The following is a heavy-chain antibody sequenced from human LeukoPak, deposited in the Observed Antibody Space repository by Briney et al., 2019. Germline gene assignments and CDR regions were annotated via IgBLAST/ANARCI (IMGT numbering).Heavy chain of an antibody. CDR1: GFTFSSYA. CDR3: ARGASEYDSSGVDYYFDY. Sequence: PGGSLRLSCAASGFTFSSYAMHWVRQAPGKGLEWVAVISYDGSNKYYADSVKGRFTISRDDSKNTLYLQMNSLRAEDTAVYYCARGASEYDSSGVDYYFDYWGREPWSPSPQ. V-gene: IGHV3-30*04. D-gene: IGHD3-22*01. J-gene: IGHJ4*02. CDR2: ISYDGSNK.